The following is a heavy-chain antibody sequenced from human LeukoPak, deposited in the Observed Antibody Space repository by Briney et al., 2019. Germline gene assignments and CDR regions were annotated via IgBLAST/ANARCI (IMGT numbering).Heavy chain of an antibody. Sequence: PGGSLRLSCAASGFTFSSYWMSWVRQAPGKGLEWVANIKQDGSEKYYVDSVKGRFTISRDNAKNSLYLKMNSLRAEDTAVYYCAREGDILTGYLSFDYWGQGTLVTVSS. CDR2: IKQDGSEK. V-gene: IGHV3-7*04. CDR3: AREGDILTGYLSFDY. CDR1: GFTFSSYW. D-gene: IGHD3-9*01. J-gene: IGHJ4*02.